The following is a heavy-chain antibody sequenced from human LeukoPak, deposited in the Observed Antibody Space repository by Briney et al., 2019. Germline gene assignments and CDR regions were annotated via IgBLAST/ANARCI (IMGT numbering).Heavy chain of an antibody. CDR2: ISGSGGAI. J-gene: IGHJ4*02. Sequence: GGSLRLPCAASGFTFSTYEMNWVRQAPGKGLEWVSHISGSGGAIYYADSVKGRFTISRDNAKNSLYLQMNSLRAEDTAVYYCARRYCSSTTCTLDYWGQGTLVTVSS. V-gene: IGHV3-48*03. CDR3: ARRYCSSTTCTLDY. D-gene: IGHD2-2*01. CDR1: GFTFSTYE.